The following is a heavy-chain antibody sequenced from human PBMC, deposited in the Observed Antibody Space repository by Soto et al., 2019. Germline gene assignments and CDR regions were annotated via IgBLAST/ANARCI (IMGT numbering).Heavy chain of an antibody. CDR1: GGTFSSYA. CDR2: IIPIFGTA. Sequence: ASVKVSCKASGGTFSSYAISWVRQAPGQGLEWMGCIIPIFGTANYAQNFQGRVTITADESTSTAYMELSSLRSEDTAVYYCARPYYASSGYKEDAFVILGQGTMVTVSS. V-gene: IGHV1-69*13. D-gene: IGHD3-22*01. J-gene: IGHJ3*02. CDR3: ARPYYASSGYKEDAFVI.